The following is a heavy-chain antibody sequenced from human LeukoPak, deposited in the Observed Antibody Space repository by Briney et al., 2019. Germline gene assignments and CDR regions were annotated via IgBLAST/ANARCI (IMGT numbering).Heavy chain of an antibody. J-gene: IGHJ3*02. V-gene: IGHV1-69*04. CDR3: ARGTHYNWNYVGAFDI. D-gene: IGHD1-7*01. Sequence: ASVKVSCKASGGTFSSYAISWVRQAPGQGLEWMGRIIPILGIANYAQKFQGRVTITADESTSTAYMELSSLRSEDTAVYYCARGTHYNWNYVGAFDIWGQGTMVTVSS. CDR2: IIPILGIA. CDR1: GGTFSSYA.